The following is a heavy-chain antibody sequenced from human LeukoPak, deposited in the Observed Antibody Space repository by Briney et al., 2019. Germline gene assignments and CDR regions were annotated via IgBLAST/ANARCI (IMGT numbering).Heavy chain of an antibody. J-gene: IGHJ4*02. CDR1: GFTFSDHY. D-gene: IGHD4-11*01. V-gene: IGHV3-30*03. Sequence: PGGSLRLSCAASGFTFSDHYMSWVRQAPGKGLEWVAVISFDGTNKYYADSVKGRFTISRDNSKNTLSLQMNSLRAEDTAVHYCARDLNLGTTDSYWGQGTLVTVSS. CDR3: ARDLNLGTTDSY. CDR2: ISFDGTNK.